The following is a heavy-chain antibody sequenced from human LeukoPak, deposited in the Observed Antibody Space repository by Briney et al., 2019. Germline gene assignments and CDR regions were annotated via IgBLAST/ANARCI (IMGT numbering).Heavy chain of an antibody. V-gene: IGHV1-2*02. CDR2: INPNSADT. J-gene: IGHJ4*02. CDR3: AKGGGYSSGWEVDY. D-gene: IGHD6-19*01. Sequence: ASVKVSCKASGFTFTGDYIHWVRQAPGQGLEWMGWINPNSADTNYAQKFQGRVTMTGDTSMGTAYMELSRLRFDDTAVYYCAKGGGYSSGWEVDYWGQGTLVTVSS. CDR1: GFTFTGDY.